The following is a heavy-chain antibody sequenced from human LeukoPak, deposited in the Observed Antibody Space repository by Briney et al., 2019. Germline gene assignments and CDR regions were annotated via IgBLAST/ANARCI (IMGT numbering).Heavy chain of an antibody. CDR2: INHSGST. D-gene: IGHD3-10*01. V-gene: IGHV4-34*01. CDR1: GGSFSGYY. J-gene: IGHJ4*02. CDR3: ARGRGSGSSYYFDY. Sequence: SETLSLTCAVYGGSFSGYYWSWIRQPPGKGLEWIGEINHSGSTNYNPSLKSRVTISVDKSKNQFSLKLSSVTAADTAVYYCARGRGSGSSYYFDYWGQGTLVTVSS.